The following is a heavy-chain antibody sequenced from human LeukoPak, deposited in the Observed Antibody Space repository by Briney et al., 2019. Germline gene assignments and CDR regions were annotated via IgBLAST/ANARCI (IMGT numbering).Heavy chain of an antibody. D-gene: IGHD5-12*01. CDR3: ARGTRSGYDQGDYFDY. V-gene: IGHV4-39*07. CDR2: IYYSGST. Sequence: PSETLSLTCTVSGGSISSSSYYWGWIRQPPGKGLEWIGSIYYSGSTYYNPSLKSRVTISVDTSKNQFSLKLSSVTAADTAVYYCARGTRSGYDQGDYFDYWGQGTLVTVSS. CDR1: GGSISSSSYY. J-gene: IGHJ4*02.